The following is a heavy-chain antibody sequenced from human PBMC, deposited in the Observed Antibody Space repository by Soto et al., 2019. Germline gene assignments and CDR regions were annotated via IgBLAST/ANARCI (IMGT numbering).Heavy chain of an antibody. D-gene: IGHD3-3*01. J-gene: IGHJ6*02. Sequence: GASVKVSCKASGGTFSSYAISWVRQAPGQGLEWMGGIIPIFGTANYAQKFQGRVTITADKSTSTAYMELSSLRSEDTAVYYCARVEADSWYYYYGMDVWGQGTTVTVSS. CDR1: GGTFSSYA. CDR3: ARVEADSWYYYYGMDV. V-gene: IGHV1-69*06. CDR2: IIPIFGTA.